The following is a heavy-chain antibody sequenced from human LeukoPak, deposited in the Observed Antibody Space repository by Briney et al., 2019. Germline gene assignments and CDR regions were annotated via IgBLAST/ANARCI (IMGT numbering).Heavy chain of an antibody. D-gene: IGHD5-24*01. CDR3: ARGRSRDGYNPFDY. CDR1: GGTFSSYA. Sequence: SVKVSCKASGGTFSSYAISWVRQSPGQGLEWMGRIIPIFGTANYAQKFQGRVTITADKSTSTAYMELSSLRSEDTAVYYCARGRSRDGYNPFDYWGQGTLVTVSS. CDR2: IIPIFGTA. J-gene: IGHJ4*02. V-gene: IGHV1-69*06.